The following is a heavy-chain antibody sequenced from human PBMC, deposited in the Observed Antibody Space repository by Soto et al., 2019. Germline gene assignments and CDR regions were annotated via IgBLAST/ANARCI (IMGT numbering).Heavy chain of an antibody. CDR1: GFTFSSYV. Sequence: PGGSLRLSCAASGFTFSSYVMSWVRQAPGKGLEWVSAISGSGGSTYYGDSVKGRFTISRDNSKNTLYLQMNSLRAEDTAVYYCAKVRADYYDSSGPTAYWGQGTLVTGSS. V-gene: IGHV3-23*01. D-gene: IGHD3-22*01. CDR3: AKVRADYYDSSGPTAY. CDR2: ISGSGGST. J-gene: IGHJ4*02.